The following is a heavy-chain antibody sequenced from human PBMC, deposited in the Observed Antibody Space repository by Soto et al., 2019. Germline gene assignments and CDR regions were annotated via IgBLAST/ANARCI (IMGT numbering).Heavy chain of an antibody. CDR1: GFTFSSYG. CDR2: ISYDGSNK. J-gene: IGHJ6*02. D-gene: IGHD3-10*01. Sequence: QVQLVESGGGVVQPGRSLRLSCAASGFTFSSYGMHWVRQAPGKGLERVAVISYDGSNKYYADSVKGRFTISRDNSKNTLYLQMNSLRAEDTAVYYCAKDTLLWFGELLVNYGMDVWGQGTTVTVSS. V-gene: IGHV3-30*18. CDR3: AKDTLLWFGELLVNYGMDV.